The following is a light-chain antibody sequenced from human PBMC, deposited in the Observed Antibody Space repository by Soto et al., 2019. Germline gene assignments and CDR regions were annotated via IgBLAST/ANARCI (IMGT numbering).Light chain of an antibody. CDR3: AAWDDSLNGLYV. CDR2: GDN. CDR1: SSNIGRNT. J-gene: IGLJ1*01. V-gene: IGLV1-44*01. Sequence: QSVLTQPPSASGTPGQRVTISCSGSSSNIGRNTVNWYQQVPGTAPKLLIYGDNQRPSGVADRFSGSKSGTSASLAISGLQSEDEADYFCAAWDDSLNGLYVFGTGTKVTVL.